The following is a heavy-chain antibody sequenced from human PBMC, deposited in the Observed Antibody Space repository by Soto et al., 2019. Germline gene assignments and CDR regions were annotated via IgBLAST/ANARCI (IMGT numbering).Heavy chain of an antibody. CDR1: GFTFSSYW. Sequence: PGGSLRLSCAASGFTFSSYWMHWVRQAPGKGLVWVSRINSDGSSTSYADSVKGRFTISRDNAKNTLYLQMNSLRAEDTAVYYCARDPYGAYCSSTSCSYGMDVWGQGTTVTVSS. V-gene: IGHV3-74*01. D-gene: IGHD2-2*01. J-gene: IGHJ6*02. CDR3: ARDPYGAYCSSTSCSYGMDV. CDR2: INSDGSST.